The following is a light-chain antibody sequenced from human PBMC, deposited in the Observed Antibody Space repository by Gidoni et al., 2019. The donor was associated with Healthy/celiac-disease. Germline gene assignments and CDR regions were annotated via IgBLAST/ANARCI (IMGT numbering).Light chain of an antibody. J-gene: IGLJ3*02. V-gene: IGLV3-27*01. Sequence: SELTQPSAVSVSPGQTARITCSGDVLAKKYARWFQQKPGQAPVLVIYKDSERPSGIPERFSGSSSGTTVTLTISGAQVEDEADYYCYSAADNIGVFGGGTKLTVL. CDR1: VLAKKY. CDR3: YSAADNIGV. CDR2: KDS.